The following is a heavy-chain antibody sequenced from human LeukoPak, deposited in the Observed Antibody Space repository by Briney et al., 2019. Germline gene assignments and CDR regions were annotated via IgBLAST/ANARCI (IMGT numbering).Heavy chain of an antibody. CDR3: ARGYSSGLYGMDV. Sequence: ASVKVSCKASGYTFTSSDINWVRQATGQGLEWMGWINPNSGGTNYAQKFQGWVTMTRDTSISTAYMELSRLRSDDTAVYYCARGYSSGLYGMDVWGQGTTVTVSS. D-gene: IGHD6-19*01. CDR1: GYTFTSSD. J-gene: IGHJ6*02. CDR2: INPNSGGT. V-gene: IGHV1-2*04.